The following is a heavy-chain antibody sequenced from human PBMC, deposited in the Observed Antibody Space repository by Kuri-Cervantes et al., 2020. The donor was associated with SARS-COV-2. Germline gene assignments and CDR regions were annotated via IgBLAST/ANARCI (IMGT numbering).Heavy chain of an antibody. D-gene: IGHD3-10*01. V-gene: IGHV1-18*01. CDR1: GYIFTTYA. CDR3: ARAGGFGELFFAFDI. Sequence: ASVKVSCKASGYIFTTYAIHWVRQAPGQRLEWMGWISAYNGNTNYAQKLQGRVTMTTDTSTSTAYMELRSLRSDDTAVYYCARAGGFGELFFAFDIWGQGTMVTVSS. J-gene: IGHJ3*02. CDR2: ISAYNGNT.